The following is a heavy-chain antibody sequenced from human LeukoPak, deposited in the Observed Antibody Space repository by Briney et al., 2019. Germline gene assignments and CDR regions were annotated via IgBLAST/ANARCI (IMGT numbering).Heavy chain of an antibody. Sequence: PGGSLRLSCAASGFTFSSYGMHWVRQAPGKGLEWVAVISYDGSNKYYADSVKGRFTISRDNSKNTLYLQMNSLRAEDTAVYYCAKVGMYSSSWYYFDYWGQGTLVTVSS. CDR1: GFTFSSYG. CDR2: ISYDGSNK. V-gene: IGHV3-30*18. CDR3: AKVGMYSSSWYYFDY. D-gene: IGHD6-13*01. J-gene: IGHJ4*02.